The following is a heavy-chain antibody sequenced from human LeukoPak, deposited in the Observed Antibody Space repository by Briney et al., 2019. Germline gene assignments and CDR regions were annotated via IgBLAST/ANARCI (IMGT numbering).Heavy chain of an antibody. CDR3: ARGNSSSCFDY. CDR1: GFTVSSNY. J-gene: IGHJ4*02. V-gene: IGHV3-53*03. D-gene: IGHD6-13*01. CDR2: ICSGGGT. Sequence: GGSLRLSCAASGFTVSSNYMSWVRQAPGKGLEWVSIICSGGGTYYADSVKGRFTISRDNAKNSLYLQMNSLRAEDTAVYYCARGNSSSCFDYWGQGTLVTVSS.